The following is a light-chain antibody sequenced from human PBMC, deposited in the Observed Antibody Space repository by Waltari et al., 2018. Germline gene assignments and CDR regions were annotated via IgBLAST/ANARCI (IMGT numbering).Light chain of an antibody. J-gene: IGKJ2*01. CDR2: GAS. CDR3: QQYGSSPDT. Sequence: IVLTQSPGTLSLSPGERATLPCRASQSVSSSYLAWYQQKPGQAPRLLIYGASSRATGIPDRFSGSGSGTDFTLTISRLEPEDFAVYYCQQYGSSPDTFGQGTKLEIK. V-gene: IGKV3-20*01. CDR1: QSVSSSY.